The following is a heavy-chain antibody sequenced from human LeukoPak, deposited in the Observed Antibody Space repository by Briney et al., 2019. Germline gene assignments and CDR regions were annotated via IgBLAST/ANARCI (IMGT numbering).Heavy chain of an antibody. CDR3: ARQVFEFWSGEGTWFDP. D-gene: IGHD3-3*01. J-gene: IGHJ5*02. CDR2: IYASGST. CDR1: GGSVSHHY. V-gene: IGHV4-4*09. Sequence: PSETLSLTCTVSGGSVSHHYWAWIRQPPGKELEWIGYIYASGSTKYNPSLKSRVTISVDKSNNQFSLKVRSVTAADTAVYYCARQVFEFWSGEGTWFDPWGQGTLVTVSS.